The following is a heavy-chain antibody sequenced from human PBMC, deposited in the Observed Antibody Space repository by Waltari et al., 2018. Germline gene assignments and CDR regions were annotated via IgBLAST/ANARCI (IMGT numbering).Heavy chain of an antibody. V-gene: IGHV4-4*07. CDR2: IYTSGST. Sequence: QVQLQESGPGLVKPSETLSLTCTVSGGSISSYYWSWIRQPAGKGLAWIGRIYTSGSTNYNPSLKSRVTMSVDTSKNQFSLKLSSVTAADTAVYYCARNGYCSSTSCHTTYYYYYYMDVWGKGTTVTVSS. CDR1: GGSISSYY. CDR3: ARNGYCSSTSCHTTYYYYYYMDV. J-gene: IGHJ6*03. D-gene: IGHD2-2*02.